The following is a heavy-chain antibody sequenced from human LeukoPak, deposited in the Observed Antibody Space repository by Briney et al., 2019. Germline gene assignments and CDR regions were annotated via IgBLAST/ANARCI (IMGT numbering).Heavy chain of an antibody. V-gene: IGHV3-66*02. CDR1: GFSVNYNY. CDR2: LYSSGST. J-gene: IGHJ4*02. D-gene: IGHD3-22*01. Sequence: GGSLRLSCAASGFSVNYNYMSWVRQAPGKGLEWVSVLYSSGSTYYADSAKGRFSISRDNSKNTLYLQMNSLKTEDTAVYYCARGSGQAPYYSDSSGYDYWGQGTLVTVSS. CDR3: ARGSGQAPYYSDSSGYDY.